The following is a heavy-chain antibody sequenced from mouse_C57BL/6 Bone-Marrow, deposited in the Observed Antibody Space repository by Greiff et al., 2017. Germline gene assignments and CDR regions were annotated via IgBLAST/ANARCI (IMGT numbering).Heavy chain of an antibody. Sequence: VQLQQSGAELVRPGASVKLSCTASGFNIKDDYMHWVKQRPEQGLEWIGWIDPEDGDTEYASKFQGKATITADTSSNTAYLQLSSLTSEDTAVYYWTTLLGLRRDYWGQGTTLTVSS. D-gene: IGHD2-2*01. V-gene: IGHV14-4*01. CDR2: IDPEDGDT. CDR1: GFNIKDDY. J-gene: IGHJ2*01. CDR3: TTLLGLRRDY.